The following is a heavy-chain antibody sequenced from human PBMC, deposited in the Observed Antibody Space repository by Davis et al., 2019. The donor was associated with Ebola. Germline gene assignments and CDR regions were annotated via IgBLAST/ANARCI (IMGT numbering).Heavy chain of an antibody. V-gene: IGHV4-34*01. CDR1: GGSFSGYY. CDR2: INHSGST. J-gene: IGHJ6*02. D-gene: IGHD3-10*01. CDR3: ASLVQGVSTDLYYYYYGMDV. Sequence: GSLRLSCAVYGGSFSGYYWSWIRQPPGKGLEWIGEINHSGSTNYNPSLKSRVTISVDTSKNQFSLKLSSVTAADTAVYYCASLVQGVSTDLYYYYYGMDVWGQGTTVTVSS.